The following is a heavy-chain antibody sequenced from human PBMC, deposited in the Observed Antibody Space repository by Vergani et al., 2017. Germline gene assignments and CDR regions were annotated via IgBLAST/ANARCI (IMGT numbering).Heavy chain of an antibody. CDR2: IGPAGDT. CDR3: ARRCSSTACSGDWYFDL. D-gene: IGHD2-2*01. V-gene: IGHV3-13*01. CDR1: GFTLSSYD. Sequence: EVQLVESGGGLVQPGGSLRLSCAASGFTLSSYDMHWVRLPTGNRLEGVSAIGPAGDTYYPDSVKCRFTISRENAKNSLYLQMNTLRAGDTAMYYCARRCSSTACSGDWYFDLWGRGTLVTVSS. J-gene: IGHJ2*01.